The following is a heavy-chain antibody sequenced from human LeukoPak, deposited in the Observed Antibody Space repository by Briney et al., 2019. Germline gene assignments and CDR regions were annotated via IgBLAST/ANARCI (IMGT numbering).Heavy chain of an antibody. V-gene: IGHV3-23*01. Sequence: GGSLRLSCAASGFTFSSYAMSWVRQAPGKGLEWVSAISGSGGSTYYADSVKGRFTISRDNAKNTLDLQMSSLRAEDTAVYYCARSSVIRYRSTWLDYWGQGTLVTVSS. D-gene: IGHD3-16*02. CDR3: ARSSVIRYRSTWLDY. J-gene: IGHJ4*02. CDR2: ISGSGGST. CDR1: GFTFSSYA.